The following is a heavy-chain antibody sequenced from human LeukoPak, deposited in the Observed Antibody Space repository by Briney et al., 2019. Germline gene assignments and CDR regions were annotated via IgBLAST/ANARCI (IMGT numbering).Heavy chain of an antibody. Sequence: DPGGSLRLSCAVSRITFSNAWMSWVRQAPGKGLEWVGRIKSKTDGGTTDYAAPVKGRFTISRDDSKNTLYLQMNSLKTEDTAVYYCTTDAGSLGWASFDYWGQGTLVTVSS. CDR3: TTDAGSLGWASFDY. V-gene: IGHV3-15*01. CDR2: IKSKTDGGTT. J-gene: IGHJ4*02. CDR1: RITFSNAW. D-gene: IGHD7-27*01.